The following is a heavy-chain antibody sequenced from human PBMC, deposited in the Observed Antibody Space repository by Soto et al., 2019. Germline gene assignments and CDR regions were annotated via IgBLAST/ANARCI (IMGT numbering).Heavy chain of an antibody. V-gene: IGHV1-3*01. CDR1: GYTFSSYA. CDR2: INAGYGNT. J-gene: IGHJ4*02. Sequence: QCHLVQSGAEVRKPGASVKVSCKASGYTFSSYAMHWVRQSPGPRLEWMGWINAGYGNTKSSQKFQDRVTISRDTSASTAYLELTSLRSEDTAVYYCARDTGDGTFDFWGQGTLVTVSS. D-gene: IGHD7-27*01. CDR3: ARDTGDGTFDF.